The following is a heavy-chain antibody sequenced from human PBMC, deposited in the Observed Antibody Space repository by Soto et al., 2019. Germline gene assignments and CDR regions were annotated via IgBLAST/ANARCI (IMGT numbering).Heavy chain of an antibody. D-gene: IGHD2-8*01. CDR2: ISGSGGST. J-gene: IGHJ4*02. V-gene: IGHV3-23*01. CDR3: AIDVFSESPNYFDY. CDR1: GFTFSSYA. Sequence: EVRLLESGGGLVQPGGSLRLSCAASGFTFSSYAMSWVRQAPGKGLEWVSGISGSGGSTYYADSVKGRFTLSRDNSKNTVYLQMNSLRAEDTAVYYCAIDVFSESPNYFDYWGQGTLVTVSS.